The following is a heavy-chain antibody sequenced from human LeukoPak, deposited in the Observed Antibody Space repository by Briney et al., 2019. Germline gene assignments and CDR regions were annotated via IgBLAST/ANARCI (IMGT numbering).Heavy chain of an antibody. D-gene: IGHD3-3*01. J-gene: IGHJ3*02. CDR3: ARGDFYGVNAFDI. V-gene: IGHV3-33*01. CDR1: GFTFSSYG. CDR2: IWYDGSNK. Sequence: GGSLRLSCAASGFTFSSYGMHWVRQAPGKGLEWVAVIWYDGSNKYYADSVKGRFTISRDNSKNTLYLQMNSLRAEDTAVYYCARGDFYGVNAFDIWGQGTMVTVSS.